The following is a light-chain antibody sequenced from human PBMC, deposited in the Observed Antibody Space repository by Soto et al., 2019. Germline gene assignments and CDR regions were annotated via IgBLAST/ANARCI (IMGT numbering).Light chain of an antibody. CDR2: EVT. CDR1: SSDVGGYNY. Sequence: QSALTQPPSASGSPGQSVTISCTGTSSDVGGYNYVSWYQQHPGKAPKLVIYEVTKRPSGVPDRFSGYKSGNTASLTVSGLQAEDEADYYCSSFTGASTIFGTGTKLTVL. V-gene: IGLV2-8*01. J-gene: IGLJ1*01. CDR3: SSFTGASTI.